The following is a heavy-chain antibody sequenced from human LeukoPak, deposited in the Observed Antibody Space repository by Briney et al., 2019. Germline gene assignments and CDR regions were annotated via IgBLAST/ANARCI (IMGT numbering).Heavy chain of an antibody. Sequence: ASVKVSCKGIVYTFSNHGITWVRQAPGQGLEWIGWISPHKGNTNYQQRLQGRLILTTDASTSTAYMDLRDLRSDDTAIYYCARDQQQGDHYSFYYMDFWGEGTTVIVSS. CDR3: ARDQQQGDHYSFYYMDF. J-gene: IGHJ6*03. D-gene: IGHD1/OR15-1a*01. CDR1: VYTFSNHG. V-gene: IGHV1-18*01. CDR2: ISPHKGNT.